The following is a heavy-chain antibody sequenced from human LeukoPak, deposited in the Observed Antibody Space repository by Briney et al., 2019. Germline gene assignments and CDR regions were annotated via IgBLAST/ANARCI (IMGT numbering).Heavy chain of an antibody. CDR2: INPDGGST. Sequence: GASVKVSCKASGYTFTSYAMNWVRQAPGQGLGWMGLINPDGGSTAYAHRFQGRVIMTRDTSTSTAYMDLSSLRSEDTAVYHCARAPRNSSTMLDFWGQGTLVTISS. D-gene: IGHD6-13*01. CDR3: ARAPRNSSTMLDF. J-gene: IGHJ4*02. V-gene: IGHV1-46*01. CDR1: GYTFTSYA.